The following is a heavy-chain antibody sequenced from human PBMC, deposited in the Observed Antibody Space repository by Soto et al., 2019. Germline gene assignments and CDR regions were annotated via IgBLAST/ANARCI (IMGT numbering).Heavy chain of an antibody. D-gene: IGHD1-1*01. CDR2: ISARNGDT. CDR3: ARGRYGDY. CDR1: GYTFTSYG. V-gene: IGHV1-18*01. J-gene: IGHJ4*02. Sequence: QVHLVQSGAEVKKPGASVKVSCKGSGYTFTSYGITWVRQAPGQGLEWMGWISARNGDTDYAQKLQGRVTVTRDTSTRTAYRELRSLRSDDTAVYYCARGRYGDYWGQGALVTVSS.